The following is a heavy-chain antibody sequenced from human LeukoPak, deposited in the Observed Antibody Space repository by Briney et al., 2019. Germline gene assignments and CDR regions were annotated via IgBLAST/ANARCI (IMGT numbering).Heavy chain of an antibody. D-gene: IGHD2-8*02. V-gene: IGHV2-5*02. CDR1: GFSLSTSGVG. J-gene: IGHJ6*02. Sequence: SGPTLVNPTQTLTLTCTFSGFSLSTSGVGVGWIRQPPGKALEWLAHIYWDDDKRYSPSLKSRLTITKDTSKNQVVLTMTNMDPVDTATYYCARIPALVAPGYYYYGMDVWGQGTTVTVSS. CDR3: ARIPALVAPGYYYYGMDV. CDR2: IYWDDDK.